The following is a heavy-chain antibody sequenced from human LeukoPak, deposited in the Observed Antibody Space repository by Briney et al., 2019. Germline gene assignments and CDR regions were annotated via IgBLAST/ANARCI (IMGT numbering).Heavy chain of an antibody. CDR3: ARGHLFGQPVRYFDY. CDR2: IYHSGST. J-gene: IGHJ4*02. D-gene: IGHD2-21*01. CDR1: GGSISSYY. V-gene: IGHV4-38-2*02. Sequence: SETLSLTCTVSGGSISSYYWGWIRQPPGKGLEWIGSIYHSGSTYYNPSLKSRVTISVDTSKNQFSLKLSSVTAADTAVYYCARGHLFGQPVRYFDYWGQGTLVTVSS.